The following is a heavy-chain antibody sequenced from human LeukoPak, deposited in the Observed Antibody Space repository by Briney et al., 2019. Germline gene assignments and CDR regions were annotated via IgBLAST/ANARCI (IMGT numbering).Heavy chain of an antibody. CDR2: ISTYNGNT. D-gene: IGHD2-21*02. J-gene: IGHJ4*02. CDR3: AILSDGAYCGGDCFYLDY. CDR1: GYTFSNYG. Sequence: ASVKVSCKASGYTFSNYGIIWVRQAPGQGLEWMGWISTYNGNTNYIQKLQGRVTVTTDTSTSTIYMELRSLRSEDTAVYYCAILSDGAYCGGDCFYLDYWGQGTLVTVSS. V-gene: IGHV1-18*01.